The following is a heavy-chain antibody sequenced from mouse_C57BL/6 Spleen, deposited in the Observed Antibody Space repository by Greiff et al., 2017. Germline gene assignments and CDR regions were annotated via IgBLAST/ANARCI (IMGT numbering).Heavy chain of an antibody. CDR1: GYTFTSYW. V-gene: IGHV1-61*01. D-gene: IGHD2-4*01. CDR2: IYPSDSET. Sequence: QVQLKQPGAELVRPGSSVKLSCKASGYTFTSYWMDWVKQRPGQGLEWIGNIYPSDSETHYNQKFKDKATVTVDKSSSTAYMQLSSLTSEDSAVYYCAREEYDYDYYAMDYGGQGTSVTVSS. CDR3: AREEYDYDYYAMDY. J-gene: IGHJ4*01.